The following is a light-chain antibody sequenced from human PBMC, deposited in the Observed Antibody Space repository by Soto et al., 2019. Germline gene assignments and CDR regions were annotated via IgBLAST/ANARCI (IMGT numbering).Light chain of an antibody. J-gene: IGKJ5*01. Sequence: VLTQSPGTVSLSPGKRATLSCRASQSVSSSYLAWYQQKPGQAPRLLIYGASSRATGIPDRFSGSGSGTDFTLTISRLEPEDFAVYYCQQYGSSPPITFGQGTRLEIK. CDR2: GAS. V-gene: IGKV3-20*01. CDR1: QSVSSSY. CDR3: QQYGSSPPIT.